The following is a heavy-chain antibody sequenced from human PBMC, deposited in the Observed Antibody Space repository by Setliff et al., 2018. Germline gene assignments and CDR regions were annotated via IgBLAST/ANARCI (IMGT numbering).Heavy chain of an antibody. CDR1: TFTFSKYA. CDR3: AKPQVELRWGFES. V-gene: IGHV3-23*01. Sequence: GSLRLSCVASTFTFSKYAITWVRQAPGKGLEWVSSIGASGDRTFYTDSVKGRFTIFRDGSKNTLYLQMTSLRAEDTAVYYCAKPQVELRWGFESWGQGTLVTVSS. CDR2: IGASGDRT. J-gene: IGHJ4*02. D-gene: IGHD1-26*01.